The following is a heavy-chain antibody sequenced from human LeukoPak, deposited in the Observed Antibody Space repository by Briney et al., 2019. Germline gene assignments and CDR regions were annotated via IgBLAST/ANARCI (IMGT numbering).Heavy chain of an antibody. CDR3: ARKYGSGSYYPLDY. Sequence: GGSLRLSCVASGFTFSRYWMHWVRQAPGKGPVWVSRINTDGSTTSYADSVKGRFTISRDNAKNTLYLQMNSLRAEDTAVYYCARKYGSGSYYPLDYWGQGTLVTVSS. D-gene: IGHD3-10*01. V-gene: IGHV3-74*01. CDR2: INTDGSTT. J-gene: IGHJ4*02. CDR1: GFTFSRYW.